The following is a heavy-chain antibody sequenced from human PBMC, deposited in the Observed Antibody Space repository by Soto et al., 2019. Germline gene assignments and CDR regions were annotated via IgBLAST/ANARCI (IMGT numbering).Heavy chain of an antibody. D-gene: IGHD2-8*01. CDR3: ARDARLGMVGYYYGMDV. CDR1: GFTFSSYE. Sequence: PVGSLRLSCAASGFTFSSYEMNWVRQAPGKGLEWVSYISSSGSTIYYADSVKGRFTISRDNAKNSLYLQMNSLRAEDTAVYYCARDARLGMVGYYYGMDVWGQGTTVTVSS. V-gene: IGHV3-48*03. CDR2: ISSSGSTI. J-gene: IGHJ6*02.